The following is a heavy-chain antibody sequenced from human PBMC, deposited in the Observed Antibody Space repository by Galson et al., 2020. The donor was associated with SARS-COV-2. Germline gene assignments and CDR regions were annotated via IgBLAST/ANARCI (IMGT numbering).Heavy chain of an antibody. Sequence: SGPTLVKPTQTLTLTCTLSGFSLSTSGVGVGWIRQPPGEALEWLVFIYLDDDKRYSSSLRSRLTITKDTSKNQVVLIMTKMDPVDTATYYCARRGGGGRTWDTGDFDYWSQGTLVTVSP. CDR1: GFSLSTSGVG. D-gene: IGHD5-18*01. CDR3: ARRGGGGRTWDTGDFDY. J-gene: IGHJ4*02. V-gene: IGHV2-5*02. CDR2: IYLDDDK.